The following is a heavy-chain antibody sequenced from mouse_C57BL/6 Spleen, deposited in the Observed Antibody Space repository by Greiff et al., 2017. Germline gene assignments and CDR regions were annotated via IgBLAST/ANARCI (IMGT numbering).Heavy chain of an antibody. CDR3: AREGGYYYGSSYHYARDY. V-gene: IGHV1-19*01. D-gene: IGHD1-1*01. CDR2: INPYNGGT. Sequence: VHVKQSGPVLVKPGASVKMSCKASGYTFTDYYMNWVKQSHGKSLEWIGVINPYNGGTSYNQKFKGKATLTVDKSSSTAYMELNSLTSEDSAVYYCAREGGYYYGSSYHYARDYWGQGTSVTVSS. CDR1: GYTFTDYY. J-gene: IGHJ4*01.